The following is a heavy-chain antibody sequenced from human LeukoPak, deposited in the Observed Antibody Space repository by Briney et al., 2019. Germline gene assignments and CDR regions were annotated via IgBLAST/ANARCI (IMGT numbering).Heavy chain of an antibody. D-gene: IGHD5-12*01. CDR2: IYDSGDT. V-gene: IGHV4-39*01. CDR3: ARLVAVATNYFDP. Sequence: SETLSLTCTVSGGSISSSTYYWNWIRQPPGKGLEWIGNIYDSGDTYYNPSLKSRLTISVDTSKNQFSLTLNSVTAADTGVYYRARLVAVATNYFDPWGQGTLVTVSS. CDR1: GGSISSSTYY. J-gene: IGHJ5*02.